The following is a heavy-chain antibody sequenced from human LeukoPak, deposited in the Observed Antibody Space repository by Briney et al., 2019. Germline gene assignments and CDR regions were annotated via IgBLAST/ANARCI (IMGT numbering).Heavy chain of an antibody. CDR1: GFTFSSFW. Sequence: GGSLRLSCAASGFTFSSFWMNWVRQAPGKGLEWVANIKQDGSEKYYVDSVKGRFTISRDNAKNSLYLQMNSLRAEDTAVYYCARDLSRGSRVPDYWGQGTLVTVSS. V-gene: IGHV3-7*01. CDR2: IKQDGSEK. CDR3: ARDLSRGSRVPDY. J-gene: IGHJ4*02. D-gene: IGHD1-26*01.